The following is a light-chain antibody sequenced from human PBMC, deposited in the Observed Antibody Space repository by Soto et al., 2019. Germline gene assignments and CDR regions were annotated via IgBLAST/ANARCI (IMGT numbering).Light chain of an antibody. CDR3: QTWGTGIRV. CDR1: SGHSSYA. Sequence: QLVLTQSPSASASLGASVKLTCTLSSGHSSYAIAWHQQQPEKGPRYLMKLSSDGSHSKGDGIPDRFSGSSSGAERYLTISSLQSEDEGDYYCQTWGTGIRVFGGGTKLTVL. J-gene: IGLJ2*01. CDR2: LSSDGSH. V-gene: IGLV4-69*01.